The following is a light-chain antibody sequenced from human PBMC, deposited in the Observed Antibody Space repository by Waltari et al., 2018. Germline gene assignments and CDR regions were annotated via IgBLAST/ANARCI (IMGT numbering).Light chain of an antibody. Sequence: QSVLTQPPSASGTPGQRVTISCSGSSANIGSNPVNWYQQLPGTAPKLLINNNSQRPSGVPDRFSGSTSGTSASLAISGLLSDDEAEYYCAAWDDSLSGYVFGTGTNVSVL. CDR2: NNS. CDR3: AAWDDSLSGYV. J-gene: IGLJ1*01. CDR1: SANIGSNP. V-gene: IGLV1-44*01.